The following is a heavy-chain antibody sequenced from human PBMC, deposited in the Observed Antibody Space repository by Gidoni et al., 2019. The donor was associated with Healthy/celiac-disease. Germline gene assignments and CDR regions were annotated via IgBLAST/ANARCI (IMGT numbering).Heavy chain of an antibody. D-gene: IGHD3-22*01. CDR3: ATRLYYDSSGYYYYYFDY. Sequence: QLQLQESGPGLVKPSETLSLPCTVSGGSISSSSYYWGWIRQPPGKGLEWIGSIYYSGSTYYNPSLKSRVTISVDTSKNQFSLKLSSVTAADTAVYYCATRLYYDSSGYYYYYFDYWGQGTLVTVSS. CDR1: GGSISSSSYY. V-gene: IGHV4-39*01. CDR2: IYYSGST. J-gene: IGHJ4*02.